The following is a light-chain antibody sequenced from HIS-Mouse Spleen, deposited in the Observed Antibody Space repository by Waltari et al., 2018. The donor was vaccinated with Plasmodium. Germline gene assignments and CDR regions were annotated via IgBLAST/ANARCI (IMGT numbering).Light chain of an antibody. CDR3: YSTDSSGNHRV. V-gene: IGLV3-10*01. Sequence: SYELTQPHSVSVSPGQTARITRPGAALPTTYAYWYQQKSGQAPVLVIYEDSKRPSGIPERFSGSSSGTMATLTISGAQVEDEADYYCYSTDSSGNHRVFGGGTKLTVL. CDR1: ALPTTY. CDR2: EDS. J-gene: IGLJ3*02.